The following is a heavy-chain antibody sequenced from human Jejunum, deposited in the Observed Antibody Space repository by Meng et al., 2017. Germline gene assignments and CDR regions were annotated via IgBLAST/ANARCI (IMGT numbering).Heavy chain of an antibody. CDR1: GYTFTGYS. D-gene: IGHD2-15*01. CDR3: ARAPDYSDNWFDP. J-gene: IGHJ5*02. V-gene: IGHV1-2*06. CDR2: INPDSGGT. Sequence: QVQLVQSGAEVKKPGASARVSCQASGYTFTGYSIHWARQAPGQGLEWMGRINPDSGGTNFAQKFQGRVTMTRDTSISTAYMELSRLTSDDTAVYYCARAPDYSDNWFDPWGQGTLVTVSS.